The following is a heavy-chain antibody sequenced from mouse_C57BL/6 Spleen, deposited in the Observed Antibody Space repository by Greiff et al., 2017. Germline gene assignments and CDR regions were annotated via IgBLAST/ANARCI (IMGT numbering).Heavy chain of an antibody. CDR3: ARCDYDRDWFAY. J-gene: IGHJ3*01. CDR2: IYPRSGNT. CDR1: GYTFTSYG. D-gene: IGHD2-4*01. V-gene: IGHV1-81*01. Sequence: QVQLQQSGAELARPGASVKLSCKASGYTFTSYGISWVKQRTGQGLEWIGEIYPRSGNTYYNEKFKGKATLTADKSSSTAYMELRSLTSEDSAVYFCARCDYDRDWFAYWGQGTLVTVSA.